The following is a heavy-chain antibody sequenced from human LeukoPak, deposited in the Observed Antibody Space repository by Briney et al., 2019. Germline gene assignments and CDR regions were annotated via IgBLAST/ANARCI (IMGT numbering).Heavy chain of an antibody. J-gene: IGHJ3*02. D-gene: IGHD2/OR15-2a*01. CDR3: ARWFVTKAFDI. Sequence: TGGSLRLSCAASGFTFGTYWMNWVRQAPGKGLEWVANIKQDGSEKYYVDSVKGRFTISRDNAKNSLYLQMNSLRAEDTAVYYCARWFVTKAFDIWGQGTMVTVSS. V-gene: IGHV3-7*03. CDR1: GFTFGTYW. CDR2: IKQDGSEK.